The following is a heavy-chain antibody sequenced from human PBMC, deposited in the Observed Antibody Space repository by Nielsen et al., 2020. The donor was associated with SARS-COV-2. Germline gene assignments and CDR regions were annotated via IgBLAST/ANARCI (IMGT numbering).Heavy chain of an antibody. CDR3: ARDSDYRVSGMDV. CDR2: IDSGGST. CDR1: GFTVTSNS. V-gene: IGHV3-53*01. J-gene: IGHJ6*02. D-gene: IGHD4-11*01. Sequence: GGSLRLSCAVSGFTVTSNSMNWVRQAPGKGLEWVSVIDSGGSTFYADSVKGRFTISRDNSKNTLYLQMNSLRAEDSAVYYCARDSDYRVSGMDVWGQGTTVTVSS.